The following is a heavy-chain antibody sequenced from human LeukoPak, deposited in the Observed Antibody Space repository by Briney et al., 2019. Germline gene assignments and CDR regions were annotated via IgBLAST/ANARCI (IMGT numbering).Heavy chain of an antibody. J-gene: IGHJ6*02. V-gene: IGHV3-30*03. CDR2: ISYDGSNK. CDR1: GFTFSSYG. D-gene: IGHD2-21*01. Sequence: PGGSLRLSCAASGFTFSSYGMHWVRQAPGKGLEWVALISYDGSNKYYADSVKGRFTISRDNSKNTLYLQMNSLRAEDTAVYYCEVKVRDGMDVWGQGTTVTVSS. CDR3: EVKVRDGMDV.